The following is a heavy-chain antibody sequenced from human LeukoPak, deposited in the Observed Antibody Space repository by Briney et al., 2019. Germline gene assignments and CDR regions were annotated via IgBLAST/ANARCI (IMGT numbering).Heavy chain of an antibody. CDR3: ARTRTQTAGGFDS. Sequence: SETLSLTCTVSGDSVSINTYSWDWIRQPPGKGLEWIGSTYYSGGTFYNPSLNSRLTTSIDTSRNQFSLHLSSVTAADTAVYHCARTRTQTAGGFDSWGQGILVTVSS. CDR2: TYYSGGT. CDR1: GDSVSINTYS. V-gene: IGHV4-39*01. J-gene: IGHJ4*02. D-gene: IGHD1-14*01.